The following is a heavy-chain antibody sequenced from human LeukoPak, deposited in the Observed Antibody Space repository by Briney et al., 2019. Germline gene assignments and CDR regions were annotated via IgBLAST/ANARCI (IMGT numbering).Heavy chain of an antibody. Sequence: GGSLRLSCAASGFTFSTYSMNWVRQAPGKRLEWVSSISSGSNYIYYADSVKGRFTISRDNAKNSLYLQMNSLRAEDTALYYCAKDADDSGDYVGIDYWGQGTLVTVSS. CDR3: AKDADDSGDYVGIDY. CDR2: ISSGSNYI. J-gene: IGHJ4*02. V-gene: IGHV3-21*04. CDR1: GFTFSTYS. D-gene: IGHD4-17*01.